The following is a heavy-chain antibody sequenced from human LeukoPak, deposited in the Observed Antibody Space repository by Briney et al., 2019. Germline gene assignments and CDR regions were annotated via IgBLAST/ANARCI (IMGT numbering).Heavy chain of an antibody. D-gene: IGHD4-17*01. CDR3: ARDLLMTTVTGDFGY. CDR1: GYTLTELS. CDR2: INPNSGGT. V-gene: IGHV1-2*02. Sequence: ASVKVSCKVSGYTLTELSMHWVRQAPGQGLEWMGWINPNSGGTNYAQKFQGRVTMTRDTSISTAYMELSRLRSDDTAVYYCARDLLMTTVTGDFGYWGQGTLVTVSS. J-gene: IGHJ4*02.